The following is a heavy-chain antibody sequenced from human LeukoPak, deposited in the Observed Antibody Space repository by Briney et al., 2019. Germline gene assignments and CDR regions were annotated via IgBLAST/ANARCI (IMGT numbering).Heavy chain of an antibody. Sequence: GGSLRLSCAASGFTFRKYWLHWVRQAPGKGLVWVSRINPDDESTSYADSVKGRFTISRDNAKSTLYLQMNSLRAEDTAVYYCARAITIVGAALDYWGQGTLVTVSS. V-gene: IGHV3-74*01. CDR2: INPDDEST. CDR3: ARAITIVGAALDY. D-gene: IGHD1-26*01. J-gene: IGHJ4*02. CDR1: GFTFRKYW.